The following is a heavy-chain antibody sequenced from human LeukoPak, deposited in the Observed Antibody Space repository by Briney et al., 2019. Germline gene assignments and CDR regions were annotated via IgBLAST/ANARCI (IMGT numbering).Heavy chain of an antibody. CDR2: IYYSGST. D-gene: IGHD5-24*01. CDR1: GGSISSGGYY. CDR3: ARDRVVGLIRRDGRWGYYFDY. V-gene: IGHV4-31*03. J-gene: IGHJ4*02. Sequence: SQTLSLTCTVSGGSISSGGYYWSWIRQHPGKGLEWIGYIYYSGSTYYNPSLKSRVTISVDTSKNQFSLKLSSVTAADTAVYYCARDRVVGLIRRDGRWGYYFDYWGQGTLVTVSS.